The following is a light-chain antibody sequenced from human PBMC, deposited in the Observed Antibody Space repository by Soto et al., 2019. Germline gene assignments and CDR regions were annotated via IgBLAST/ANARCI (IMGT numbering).Light chain of an antibody. V-gene: IGKV4-1*01. CDR3: HQHYSLPYT. Sequence: DIVMTQSPDSLAVSLGARATINCKSSQSVLYSSNNKNYLAWYQQKPGQTPKLLIYWASIRDSGVPDRFSGSGSGTDFTLTISSLQAEDVAVYYGHQHYSLPYTCGQGTRLEIK. CDR2: WAS. J-gene: IGKJ2*01. CDR1: QSVLYSSNNKNY.